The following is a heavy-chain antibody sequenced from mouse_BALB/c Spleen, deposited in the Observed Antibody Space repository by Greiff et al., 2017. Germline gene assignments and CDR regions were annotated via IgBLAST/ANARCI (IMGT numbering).Heavy chain of an antibody. Sequence: VQLVESGPGLVQPSQSLSITCTVSGFSLTSYGVHWVRQPPGKGLEWLGVIWAGGSTNYNSALMSRLSISKDNSKSQVFLKMNSLQTDDTAMYYCARGRYDGFAYWGQGTLVTVSA. V-gene: IGHV2-9*02. J-gene: IGHJ3*01. CDR2: IWAGGST. D-gene: IGHD2-14*01. CDR1: GFSLTSYG. CDR3: ARGRYDGFAY.